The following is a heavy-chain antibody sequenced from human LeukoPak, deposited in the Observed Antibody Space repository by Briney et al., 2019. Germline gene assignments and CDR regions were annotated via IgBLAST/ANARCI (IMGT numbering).Heavy chain of an antibody. V-gene: IGHV3-7*01. D-gene: IGHD1-26*01. CDR3: ARMIVGATVVDY. CDR2: IRQDGSDK. CDR1: GFTFSSYW. Sequence: GGSLRLSCAASGFTFSSYWMSWVRQAPGKGLEWVANIRQDGSDKYYVDTVKGRFTISRDNAKNSLYLQMNSLRAEDTAVYYCARMIVGATVVDYWGQGTLVTVSS. J-gene: IGHJ4*02.